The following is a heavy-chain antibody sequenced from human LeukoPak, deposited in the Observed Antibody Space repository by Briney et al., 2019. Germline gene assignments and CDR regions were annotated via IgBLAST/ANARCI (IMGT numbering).Heavy chain of an antibody. Sequence: SVKVSCKASGYTFTSNYIHWVRQAPGQGLEWMGGIIPIFGTANYAQKFQGRVTITADESTSTAYMELSSLRSEDTAVYYCAREVRDGYKTFDYWGQGTLVTVSS. CDR3: AREVRDGYKTFDY. V-gene: IGHV1-69*13. CDR1: GYTFTSNY. CDR2: IIPIFGTA. D-gene: IGHD5-24*01. J-gene: IGHJ4*02.